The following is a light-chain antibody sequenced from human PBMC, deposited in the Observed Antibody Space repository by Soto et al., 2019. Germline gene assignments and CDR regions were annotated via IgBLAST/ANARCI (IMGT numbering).Light chain of an antibody. V-gene: IGKV3-20*01. CDR2: GAS. J-gene: IGKJ5*01. Sequence: EVVLTQSPATLSVSPGDTATLSCRASQSISSSLAWYQQKPGQPPRLLIYGASSRATGIPDRFSGSGSGTDFTLTIIRLEPEDFAVYYCQQYGSSPSTFGQGTRLEIK. CDR1: QSISSS. CDR3: QQYGSSPST.